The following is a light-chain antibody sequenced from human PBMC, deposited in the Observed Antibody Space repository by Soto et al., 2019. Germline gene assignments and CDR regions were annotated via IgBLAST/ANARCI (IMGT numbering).Light chain of an antibody. CDR2: QDN. CDR3: QTWDRSSACV. J-gene: IGLJ1*01. Sequence: SYELIQSPSVSVSPGQTASISCSGDKLGDKYAYWYQQKPGQSPVLVIYQDNKRPSGIPERFSGSKSGNTATLTISGTQAMDEADYYCQTWDRSSACVFGTGTKLTVL. V-gene: IGLV3-1*01. CDR1: KLGDKY.